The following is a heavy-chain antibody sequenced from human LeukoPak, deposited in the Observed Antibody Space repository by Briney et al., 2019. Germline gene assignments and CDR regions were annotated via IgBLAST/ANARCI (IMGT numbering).Heavy chain of an antibody. CDR3: ARGGYSYGPIYYYYYYYMDV. CDR2: MNPNSGNT. D-gene: IGHD5-18*01. Sequence: GASVKVSCKASGYTFTSYDINWVRQATGQGLEWMGWMNPNSGNTGYAQKFQGRVTMTRNTSISTAYMELSSLRSEDTAVYYCARGGYSYGPIYYYYYYYMDVWGKGTTVTVSS. J-gene: IGHJ6*03. V-gene: IGHV1-8*01. CDR1: GYTFTSYD.